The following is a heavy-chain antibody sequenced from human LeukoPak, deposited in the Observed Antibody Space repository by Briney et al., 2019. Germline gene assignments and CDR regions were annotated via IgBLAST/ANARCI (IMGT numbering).Heavy chain of an antibody. Sequence: PGGSLRLSCAASGFTFSSYSMTWVRQAPGKGLEWVSSISSSSSYIYYADSVKGRFTISRDNAKNSLYLQINSLRAEDTAVYYCARWGSYYDRSGPGQGVWGQGTLVTVSS. J-gene: IGHJ4*02. CDR2: ISSSSSYI. D-gene: IGHD3-22*01. V-gene: IGHV3-21*01. CDR1: GFTFSSYS. CDR3: ARWGSYYDRSGPGQGV.